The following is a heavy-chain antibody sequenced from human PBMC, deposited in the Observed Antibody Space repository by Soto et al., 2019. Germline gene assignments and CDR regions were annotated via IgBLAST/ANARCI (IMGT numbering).Heavy chain of an antibody. CDR1: GGSFSGYY. Sequence: PSETLSLTCAVYGGSFSGYYWSWIRQPPGKGLEWIGEINHSGSTNYNPSLKSRVTISVDTSKNQFSLKLSSVTAADTAVYYCARESEDLTSNFDYWAREPWSPSPQ. CDR3: ARESEDLTSNFDY. J-gene: IGHJ4*02. V-gene: IGHV4-34*01. CDR2: INHSGST.